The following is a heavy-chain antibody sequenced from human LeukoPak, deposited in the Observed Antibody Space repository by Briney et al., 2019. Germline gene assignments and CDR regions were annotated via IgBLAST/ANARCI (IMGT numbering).Heavy chain of an antibody. CDR1: GGSISSGDYY. V-gene: IGHV4-30-4*01. J-gene: IGHJ4*02. Sequence: SETLSLTCTVSGGSISSGDYYWSWIRQPPGTGLEWIGYIYYSGSTYYNPSLKSRVTISVDTSKNQFSLKLSSVTAADTAVYYCARTPVSGHYFDYWGQGTLVTVSS. CDR2: IYYSGST. CDR3: ARTPVSGHYFDY. D-gene: IGHD5/OR15-5a*01.